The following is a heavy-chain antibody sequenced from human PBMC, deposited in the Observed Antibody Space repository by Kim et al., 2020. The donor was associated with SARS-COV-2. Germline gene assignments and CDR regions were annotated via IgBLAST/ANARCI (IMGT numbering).Heavy chain of an antibody. V-gene: IGHV4-39*01. CDR3: ARHHSLAARHQPPENW. J-gene: IGHJ5*01. Sequence: SETLSLTCTASGGSISSSSYYWGWIGQPQGKGLEWFGRIYYSGSTYYNPSLKSRVTISDNPPKNQFPLKLSPWTPANPAWYYCARHHSLAARHQPPENW. D-gene: IGHD6-6*01. CDR1: GGSISSSSYY. CDR2: IYYSGST.